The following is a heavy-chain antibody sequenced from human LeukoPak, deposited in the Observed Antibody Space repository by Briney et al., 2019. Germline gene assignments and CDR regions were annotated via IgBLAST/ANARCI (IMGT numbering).Heavy chain of an antibody. CDR1: GGSVSSGSYY. D-gene: IGHD1-26*01. CDR3: ARDRRRELLHAFDI. CDR2: IDYSEST. J-gene: IGHJ3*02. V-gene: IGHV4-61*01. Sequence: SETLSLTCTVSGGSVSSGSYYWSWIRQPPGKGLEWIAYIDYSESTNYNPSLKSRLTISVDASKNQFSLKLGSVTAADTAVYYCARDRRRELLHAFDIWGQGTMVTVSS.